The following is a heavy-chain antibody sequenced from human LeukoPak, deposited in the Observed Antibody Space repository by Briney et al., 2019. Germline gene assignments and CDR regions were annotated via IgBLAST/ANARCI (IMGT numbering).Heavy chain of an antibody. CDR3: ATRRGRILTGPAEYFQH. J-gene: IGHJ1*01. D-gene: IGHD3-9*01. CDR1: GFTFSSHN. CDR2: ISSGSGTI. V-gene: IGHV3-48*01. Sequence: SGGSLRLSCAASGFTFSSHNMNWVRQAPGKGLEWVSYISSGSGTIYYADSVKGRFTISRDNVKNSLYLQMNSLRAEDTAVYYCATRRGRILTGPAEYFQHWGQGTLVTVSS.